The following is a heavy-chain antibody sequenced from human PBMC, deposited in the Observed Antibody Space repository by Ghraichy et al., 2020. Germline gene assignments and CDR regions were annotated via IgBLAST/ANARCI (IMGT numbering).Heavy chain of an antibody. CDR3: ARAVTGTTLRDYYMDV. V-gene: IGHV1-69*13. CDR2: IIPIFGTA. CDR1: GGTFSSYA. J-gene: IGHJ6*03. D-gene: IGHD1-20*01. Sequence: SVKVSCKASGGTFSSYAISWVRQAPGQGLEWMGGIIPIFGTANYAQKFQGRVTITADESTSTAYMELSSLRSEDTAVYYCARAVTGTTLRDYYMDVWGKGTTVTVSS.